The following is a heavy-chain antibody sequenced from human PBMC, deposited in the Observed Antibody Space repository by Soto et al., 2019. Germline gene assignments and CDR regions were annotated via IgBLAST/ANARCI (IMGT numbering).Heavy chain of an antibody. CDR2: INPNSGGT. D-gene: IGHD4-17*01. CDR3: AREHGEDYYYYGMDV. V-gene: IGHV1-2*02. CDR1: GYTFTGYY. Sequence: GASVKVSCKASGYTFTGYYMHCVRQAPGQGLEWMGWINPNSGGTNYAQKFQGRVTMTRDTSISTAYMELSRLRSDDTAVYYCAREHGEDYYYYGMDVWGQGTTVTVSS. J-gene: IGHJ6*02.